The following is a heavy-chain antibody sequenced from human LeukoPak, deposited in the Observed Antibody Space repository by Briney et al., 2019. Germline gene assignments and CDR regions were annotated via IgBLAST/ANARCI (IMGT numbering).Heavy chain of an antibody. D-gene: IGHD2-15*01. V-gene: IGHV4-4*02. CDR2: IYHSGST. J-gene: IGHJ6*02. CDR1: GGSISISNSNW. Sequence: SETLSLTCAVSGGSISISNSNWWSWVRQPPGKGLEWIGEIYHSGSTNYNPSLKSRVTISVDKSKNQFSLKLSSVTAADTAVYYCARRPRYCSGGSCYFYYYYGMDVWGQGTTVTVSS. CDR3: ARRPRYCSGGSCYFYYYYGMDV.